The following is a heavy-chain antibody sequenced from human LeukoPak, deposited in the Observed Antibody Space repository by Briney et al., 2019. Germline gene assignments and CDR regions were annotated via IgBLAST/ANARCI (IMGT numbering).Heavy chain of an antibody. V-gene: IGHV3-49*04. D-gene: IGHD1-26*01. CDR2: IRSKAYGGTT. J-gene: IGHJ6*03. CDR1: GFTFGDYA. Sequence: GGSLRLSCTASGFTFGDYAMSWVRQAPGKWLEWVGFIRSKAYGGTTEYAASVKGRFTISRDDSKSIAYLQMNSLKTEDTAVYYCTRGLVGVDYYYYYYYMDVWGKGTTVTVSS. CDR3: TRGLVGVDYYYYYYYMDV.